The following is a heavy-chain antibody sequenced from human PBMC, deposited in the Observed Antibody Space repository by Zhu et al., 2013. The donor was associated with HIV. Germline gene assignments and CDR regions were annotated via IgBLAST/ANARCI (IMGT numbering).Heavy chain of an antibody. J-gene: IGHJ6*02. CDR1: GGTFSSYA. V-gene: IGHV1-69*06. Sequence: QVQLVQSGAEVKKPGSSVKVSCKASGGTFSSYAISWVRQAPGQGLEWMGGIIPIFGTANYAQKFQGRVTITADKSTSTAYMELSSLRSEDTAVYYCVVSGEDVGWLKVGASWVYGMDVWGQGTTVTVSS. CDR2: IIPIFGTA. CDR3: VVSGEDVGWLKVGASWVYGMDV. D-gene: IGHD6-19*01.